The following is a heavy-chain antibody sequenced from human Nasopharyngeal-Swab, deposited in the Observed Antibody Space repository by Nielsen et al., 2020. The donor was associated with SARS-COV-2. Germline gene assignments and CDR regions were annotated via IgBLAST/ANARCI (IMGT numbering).Heavy chain of an antibody. J-gene: IGHJ4*02. V-gene: IGHV4-59*01. CDR3: PRGRGYAYPVDY. Sequence: WIRQPPGKGLEWVGYINFSGTINYSPSLKSRVTIPVDTSKNQFSLILNSMPAADTAVYYLPRGRGYAYPVDYWGQGILVTVSS. CDR2: INFSGTI. D-gene: IGHD5-18*01.